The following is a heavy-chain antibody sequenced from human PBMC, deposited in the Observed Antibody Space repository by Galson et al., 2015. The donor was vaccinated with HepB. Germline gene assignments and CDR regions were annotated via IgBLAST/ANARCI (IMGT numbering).Heavy chain of an antibody. J-gene: IGHJ6*02. V-gene: IGHV5-10-1*01. CDR2: IDPSDSYT. Sequence: QSGAEVKKPGESLRISCKGSGYSFTSYWISWVRQMPGKGLEWMGRIDPSDSYTNYSPSFQGHVTISADKSISTAYLQWSSLKASDTAMYYCARQGGGIVVVPAAPTPYGMDVWGQGTTVTVSS. D-gene: IGHD2-2*01. CDR3: ARQGGGIVVVPAAPTPYGMDV. CDR1: GYSFTSYW.